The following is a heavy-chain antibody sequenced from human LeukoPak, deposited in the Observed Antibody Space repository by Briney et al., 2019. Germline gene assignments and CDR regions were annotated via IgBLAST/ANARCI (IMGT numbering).Heavy chain of an antibody. Sequence: SVKVSCKASGGTFSSHAISWVRQAPGQGLEWMGGIIPIFGTANYAQKFQGRVTITADESTSTAYMELSSLRSEDTAVYYCARGRGLPGPLDYWGQGTLVTVSS. D-gene: IGHD3-10*01. CDR2: IIPIFGTA. V-gene: IGHV1-69*13. CDR3: ARGRGLPGPLDY. CDR1: GGTFSSHA. J-gene: IGHJ4*02.